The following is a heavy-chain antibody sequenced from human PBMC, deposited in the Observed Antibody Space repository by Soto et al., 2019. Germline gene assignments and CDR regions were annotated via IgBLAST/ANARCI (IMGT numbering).Heavy chain of an antibody. J-gene: IGHJ4*02. CDR2: ISAGSSHI. CDR3: ARQYPSSSRHFDH. V-gene: IGHV3-21*01. CDR1: GFSFRTYY. Sequence: EVALVESGGGLVKPGGSLTLSCAASGFSFRTYYMIWVRQAPGKGLEWVSSISAGSSHIYYAHSVKGRFTISRDNAKNSLYLQINSLRAEDTAVYYCARQYPSSSRHFDHWGQGTLVTVSS. D-gene: IGHD6-6*01.